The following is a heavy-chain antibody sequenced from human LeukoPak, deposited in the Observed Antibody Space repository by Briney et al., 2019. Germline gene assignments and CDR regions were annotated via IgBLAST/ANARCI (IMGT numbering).Heavy chain of an antibody. J-gene: IGHJ5*02. V-gene: IGHV4-34*01. CDR3: ARHLVPALGWFDP. Sequence: SETLSLTCAVYGGSFSGYYWSWIRQPPGKGLEWIGEINHSGSTNYNPSLKSRVTISVDTSKNQFSLKLSSVTAADTAVYYCARHLVPALGWFDPWGQGTLVTVSS. CDR2: INHSGST. D-gene: IGHD3-10*02. CDR1: GGSFSGYY.